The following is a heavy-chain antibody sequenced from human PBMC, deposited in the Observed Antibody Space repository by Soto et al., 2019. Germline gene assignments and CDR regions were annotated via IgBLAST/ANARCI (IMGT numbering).Heavy chain of an antibody. CDR1: GFTFSSYA. V-gene: IGHV3-64D*06. CDR3: VKGATAARGREGPQFDY. Sequence: SLRLSCSASGFTFSSYAMHWVRQAPGKGLEYVSAISSNGGSTYYADSVKGRFTISRDNSKNTLYLQMSSLRAEDTAVYYCVKGATAARGREGPQFDYWGQGTLVTVSS. J-gene: IGHJ4*02. D-gene: IGHD6-6*01. CDR2: ISSNGGST.